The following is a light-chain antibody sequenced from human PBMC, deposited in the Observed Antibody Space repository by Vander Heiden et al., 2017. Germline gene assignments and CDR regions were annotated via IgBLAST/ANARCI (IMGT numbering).Light chain of an antibody. V-gene: IGKV3-15*01. Sequence: EVVMTQSPATLSMSPGERATLSCRASQSVSDNLAWYQQKPGQAPRLLIYGASTRATGIPARFSGSGSGTEFTLTISSLQSEDFALYYCHQYDNWPPYTFGQGTRLEIK. CDR3: HQYDNWPPYT. CDR1: QSVSDN. CDR2: GAS. J-gene: IGKJ2*01.